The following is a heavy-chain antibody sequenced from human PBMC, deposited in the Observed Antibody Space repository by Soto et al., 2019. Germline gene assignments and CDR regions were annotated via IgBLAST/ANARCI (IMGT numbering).Heavy chain of an antibody. CDR3: ARDRRNYYGMDV. CDR1: GGTFGSYA. D-gene: IGHD6-6*01. J-gene: IGHJ6*02. Sequence: SVKVSCKASGGTFGSYAISWVRQAPGQGLEWMGGIIPIFGTANYAQKFQGRVTITADESTSTAYMELSSLRSEDTAVYYCARDRRNYYGMDVWGQGTTVTVSS. CDR2: IIPIFGTA. V-gene: IGHV1-69*13.